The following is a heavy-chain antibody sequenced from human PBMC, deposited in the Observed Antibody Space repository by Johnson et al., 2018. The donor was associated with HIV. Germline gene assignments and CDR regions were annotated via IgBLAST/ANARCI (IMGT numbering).Heavy chain of an antibody. J-gene: IGHJ3*02. D-gene: IGHD6-13*01. V-gene: IGHV3-23*01. Sequence: VRQATGKGLEWVSAIGTAGDTYYAESVKGRFTISRDNSKNTLYLQMNSLRAEDTAVYYCAKAMSVSSWEHRGAFDIWGQGTMVTVSS. CDR2: IGTAGDT. CDR3: AKAMSVSSWEHRGAFDI.